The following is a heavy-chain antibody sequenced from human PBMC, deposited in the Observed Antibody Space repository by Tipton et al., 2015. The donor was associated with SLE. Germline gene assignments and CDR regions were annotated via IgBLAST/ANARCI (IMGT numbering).Heavy chain of an antibody. D-gene: IGHD2-2*02. CDR1: RGSFSGYY. CDR3: ARGFLYDGFQV. J-gene: IGHJ1*01. V-gene: IGHV4-34*01. Sequence: LRLSCAVYRGSFSGYYWSWIRRPPGKGLEWIGETTHSGKTNYNPSLKSRVTISADTYKNQFSLQLTSVTPEDTAVYYCARGFLYDGFQVWGQGTLVTVSS. CDR2: TTHSGKT.